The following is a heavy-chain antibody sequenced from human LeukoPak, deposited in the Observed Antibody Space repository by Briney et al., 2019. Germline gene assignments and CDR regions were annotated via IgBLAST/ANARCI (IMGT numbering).Heavy chain of an antibody. CDR1: GGTFSSYA. Sequence: ASVKVSCKASGGTFSSYAISWVRQAPGQGLEWMGRIIPILGIANYAQKFQGRVTITADKSTSTAYMELSSLRSEDTAVYYCATMDIVVVVGGMDVWGQGTTVTVSS. CDR2: IIPILGIA. J-gene: IGHJ6*02. D-gene: IGHD2-15*01. CDR3: ATMDIVVVVGGMDV. V-gene: IGHV1-69*04.